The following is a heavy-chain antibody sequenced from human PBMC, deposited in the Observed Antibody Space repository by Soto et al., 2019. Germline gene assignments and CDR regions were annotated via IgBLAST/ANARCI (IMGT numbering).Heavy chain of an antibody. CDR3: ARDLSSSWSHLGGMDV. J-gene: IGHJ6*02. D-gene: IGHD6-13*01. Sequence: QVQLVESGGGVVQPGRSLRLSCAASGFTFSSYAMHWVRQAPGKALEWVAVISYDGSNKYYADSVKGRFTISRDNSKNTLYLQMNSLRAEDTAVYYCARDLSSSWSHLGGMDVWGQGTTVTVSS. CDR1: GFTFSSYA. V-gene: IGHV3-30-3*01. CDR2: ISYDGSNK.